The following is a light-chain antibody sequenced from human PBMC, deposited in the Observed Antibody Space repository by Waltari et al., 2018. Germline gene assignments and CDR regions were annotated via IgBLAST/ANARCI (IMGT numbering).Light chain of an antibody. CDR3: QQSYTIPSFT. J-gene: IGKJ3*01. CDR1: QSVSTY. CDR2: TAS. V-gene: IGKV1-39*01. Sequence: DIQMTQSPSSLSASVGDRVTITCRASQSVSTYLNWYQQKPGKAPKLLIYTASSLQSGIPSRFSGSGSGTDFTLTISSLQSEDSATYYCQQSYTIPSFTFGPGTKVDIK.